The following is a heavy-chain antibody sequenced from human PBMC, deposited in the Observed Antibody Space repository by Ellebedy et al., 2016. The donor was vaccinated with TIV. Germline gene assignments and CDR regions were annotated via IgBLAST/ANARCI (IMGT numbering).Heavy chain of an antibody. CDR2: IYGGDTT. CDR3: VRARDRQRSLDC. J-gene: IGHJ4*02. Sequence: GESLKISCAASGFTFSSFVMSWVRQAPGKGLEWVSVIYGGDTTYYADSVKGRFTISRDDSKNILYLQMNTLRAEDTAVYYCVRARDRQRSLDCWGQGALVTVSS. D-gene: IGHD3-10*01. CDR1: GFTFSSFV. V-gene: IGHV3-53*01.